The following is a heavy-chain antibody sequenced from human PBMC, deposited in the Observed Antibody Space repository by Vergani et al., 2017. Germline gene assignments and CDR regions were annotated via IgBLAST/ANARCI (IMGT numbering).Heavy chain of an antibody. CDR1: GFTFSDYY. D-gene: IGHD5-24*01. CDR2: ISSSGSTI. CDR3: ARDLRIMATISYFDY. V-gene: IGHV3-11*01. Sequence: QVQLVESGGGVVQPGRSLRLSCAASGFTFSDYYMSWIRQAPGKGLEWVSYISSSGSTIYYADSMKGRFTISRDNAKNSLYLQMNSLRAEDTAVYYCARDLRIMATISYFDYWGQGTLVTVSS. J-gene: IGHJ4*02.